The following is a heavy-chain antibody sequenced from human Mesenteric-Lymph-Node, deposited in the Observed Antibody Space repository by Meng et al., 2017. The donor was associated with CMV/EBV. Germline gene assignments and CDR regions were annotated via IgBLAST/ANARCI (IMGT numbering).Heavy chain of an antibody. J-gene: IGHJ6*02. CDR1: RFTFSDYY. Sequence: LSLTCAASRFTFSDYYMNWIRQAPGKGLEWLSYISSSGNTMYYADSVKGRFTISRDNARNSLYLQMNSLRVEDTAVYYCARDVLGGDYGMDVWGQGTTVTVSS. CDR2: ISSSGNTM. V-gene: IGHV3-11*01. CDR3: ARDVLGGDYGMDV. D-gene: IGHD2-21*01.